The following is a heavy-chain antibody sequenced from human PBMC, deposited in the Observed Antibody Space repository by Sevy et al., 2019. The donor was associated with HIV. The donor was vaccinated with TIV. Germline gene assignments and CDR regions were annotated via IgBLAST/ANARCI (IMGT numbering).Heavy chain of an antibody. V-gene: IGHV3-53*01. CDR1: EFSVSSNY. D-gene: IGHD2-15*01. CDR3: AREDIVLGEDNYYGIDV. Sequence: GGSLRLSCAASEFSVSSNYRSWVRQAPGKGPEWVSVIHSGGKISYADSVQGRFNISRDNSKNTLYLQMNSLRAEDTAVYYCAREDIVLGEDNYYGIDVWGQGTTVTVSS. J-gene: IGHJ6*02. CDR2: IHSGGKI.